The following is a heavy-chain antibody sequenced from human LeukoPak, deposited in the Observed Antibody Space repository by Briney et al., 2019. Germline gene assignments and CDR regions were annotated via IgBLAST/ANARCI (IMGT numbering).Heavy chain of an antibody. V-gene: IGHV4-4*08. J-gene: IGHJ3*02. CDR1: GGSISSYY. CDR3: ARDFIVVDAFDI. D-gene: IGHD3-16*02. CDR2: IYYSGST. Sequence: PSETLSLTCTVSGGSISSYYWSWIRQPPGKGLEWIGYIYYSGSTNYNPSLKSRVTISVDTSKNQFSLKLSSVTAADTAVYYCARDFIVVDAFDIWGQGTMVTVSS.